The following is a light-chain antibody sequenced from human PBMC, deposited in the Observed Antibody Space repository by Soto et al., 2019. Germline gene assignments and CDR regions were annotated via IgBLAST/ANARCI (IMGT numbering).Light chain of an antibody. CDR3: AAWDDSLNAWV. V-gene: IGLV1-44*01. J-gene: IGLJ3*02. CDR1: SSNIGSNT. Sequence: QSVLTQPPSASGTPGQRVTISCSGSSSNIGSNTVNWYQQLPGTAPKLLIYSNNQRPSGVPDRFSGSKSGTSASLAISGLQSEDEPDYYCAAWDDSLNAWVFGGGTKLTVL. CDR2: SNN.